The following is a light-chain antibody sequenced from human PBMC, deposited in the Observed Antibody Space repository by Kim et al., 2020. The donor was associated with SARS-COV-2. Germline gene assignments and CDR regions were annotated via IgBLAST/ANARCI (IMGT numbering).Light chain of an antibody. CDR2: AAS. CDR1: QNIGNH. Sequence: DIQLTQSPSSLSAYVGERVTITCRASQNIGNHLNWYQQRPGKVPKLLIHAASRLQSGVPSRFSGSGSGTDFTLTINNLQPEDFATYHCQQSYRVRALTFGGGTKVDIK. J-gene: IGKJ4*01. V-gene: IGKV1-39*01. CDR3: QQSYRVRALT.